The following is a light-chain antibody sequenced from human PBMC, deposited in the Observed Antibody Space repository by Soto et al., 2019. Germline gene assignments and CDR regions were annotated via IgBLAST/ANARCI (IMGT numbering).Light chain of an antibody. Sequence: DIQMTQSPSTLSASVGDRVTITCRASQSISTWLAWYQQKPGKAPNLLIYKASTLESGVPSRFSGSGSGTEFTLTINSLQPDDFATYYYQHYYTYSGTFGQGTKVEIK. CDR2: KAS. CDR3: QHYYTYSGT. V-gene: IGKV1-5*03. J-gene: IGKJ1*01. CDR1: QSISTW.